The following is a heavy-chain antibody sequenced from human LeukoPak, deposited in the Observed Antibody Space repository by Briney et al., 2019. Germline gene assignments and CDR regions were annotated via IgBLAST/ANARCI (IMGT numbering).Heavy chain of an antibody. CDR1: GDSVSSNSAA. Sequence: SQTLSLTCAISGDSVSSNSAAWSWIWQSPSRGLEWLGRTYYRSRWYNDYAVSVKSRITINPDTSKNQFSLQLNSVTPEDTAVYYCARERGVIAVVPAAIGTELNYYYYYMDVWGKGITVTVSS. V-gene: IGHV6-1*01. CDR2: TYYRSRWYN. D-gene: IGHD2-2*02. CDR3: ARERGVIAVVPAAIGTELNYYYYYMDV. J-gene: IGHJ6*03.